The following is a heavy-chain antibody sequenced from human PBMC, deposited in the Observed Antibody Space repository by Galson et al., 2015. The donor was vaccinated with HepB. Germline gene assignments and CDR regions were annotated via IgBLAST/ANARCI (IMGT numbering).Heavy chain of an antibody. CDR1: GFTFSNAW. J-gene: IGHJ4*02. D-gene: IGHD3-10*01. V-gene: IGHV3-15*01. CDR2: IKSKTDGGTT. CDR3: TTDLLWFGEFDDGDYFDY. Sequence: SLRLSCAASGFTFSNAWMSWVRQAPGKGLEWVGRIKSKTDGGTTDYAAPVKGRFTISRDDSKNTLYLQMNSLKTEDTDVYYCTTDLLWFGEFDDGDYFDYWGQGTLVTVSS.